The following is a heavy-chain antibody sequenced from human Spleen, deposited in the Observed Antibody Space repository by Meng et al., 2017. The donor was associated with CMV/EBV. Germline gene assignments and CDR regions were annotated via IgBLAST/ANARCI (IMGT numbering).Heavy chain of an antibody. CDR1: GFTFSGSA. Sequence: GESLKISCAASGFTFSGSAMRWVRQDSGKGLEWVGRIRSKANSYATAYAASVKGRVTISRDDSKNTAYLQMNSLKTKDPAVYYCTRLTATPLDYSGQGTLVTVSS. CDR3: TRLTATPLDY. CDR2: IRSKANSYAT. J-gene: IGHJ4*02. D-gene: IGHD5-24*01. V-gene: IGHV3-73*01.